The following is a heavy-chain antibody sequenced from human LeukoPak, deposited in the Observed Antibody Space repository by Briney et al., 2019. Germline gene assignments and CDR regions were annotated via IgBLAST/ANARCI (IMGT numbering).Heavy chain of an antibody. CDR2: IYYSGST. Sequence: SETLSLTCTVSGGSISSYYWSWIRQPPGKGLEWIGYIYYSGSTNYDPSLKSRVTMSVDTSKNQFSLKLSSVTAADTALYYCASYGGTTFDYWGQGTLVTVSS. V-gene: IGHV4-59*08. J-gene: IGHJ4*02. CDR3: ASYGGTTFDY. D-gene: IGHD4-23*01. CDR1: GGSISSYY.